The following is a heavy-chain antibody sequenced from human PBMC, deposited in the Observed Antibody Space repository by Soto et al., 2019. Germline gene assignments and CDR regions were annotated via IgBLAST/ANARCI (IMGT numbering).Heavy chain of an antibody. CDR2: ISWDGGSI. D-gene: IGHD2-15*01. J-gene: IGHJ4*02. Sequence: GGSLRLSCEASGFTFDDYMMHWVRQVPGKGLEWISLISWDGGSIDYADSIKSRFTVSRDNSKNSLYLHMHSLKTEDTAFYYCAKEGNGGSSLDYWGQGTLETVSS. CDR1: GFTFDDYM. CDR3: AKEGNGGSSLDY. V-gene: IGHV3-43*01.